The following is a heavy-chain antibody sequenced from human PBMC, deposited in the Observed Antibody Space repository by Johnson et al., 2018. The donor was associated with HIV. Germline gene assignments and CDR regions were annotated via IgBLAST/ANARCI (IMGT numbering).Heavy chain of an antibody. V-gene: IGHV3-30*03. Sequence: QVQLVESGGGVVQPGRSLRLSCAASGFTFRNYGMHWVRQAPGKGLEWLAVISYDGSNKYYADSVKGRFTISRDNSKNTLYLQMNSLRAEDTAVYYCERGIAAAGSDAFDIWGQGTMVTVSS. CDR2: ISYDGSNK. D-gene: IGHD6-13*01. CDR1: GFTFRNYG. CDR3: ERGIAAAGSDAFDI. J-gene: IGHJ3*02.